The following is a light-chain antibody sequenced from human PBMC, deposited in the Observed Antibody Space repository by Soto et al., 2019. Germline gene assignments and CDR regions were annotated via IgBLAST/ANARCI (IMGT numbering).Light chain of an antibody. CDR3: QQSNSYSRP. CDR2: KAS. CDR1: QTISSW. V-gene: IGKV1-5*03. Sequence: DIQMTQSPSTLSGSVGDRVTITCRASQTISSWLAWYQQKPGKAPKLLIYKASTLKSGVPSRFSGSGSGTEFTLTISSLQPDDFATYYCQQSNSYSRPVGQ. J-gene: IGKJ1*01.